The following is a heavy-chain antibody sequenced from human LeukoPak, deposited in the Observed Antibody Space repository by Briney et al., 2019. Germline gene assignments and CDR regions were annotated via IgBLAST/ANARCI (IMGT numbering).Heavy chain of an antibody. V-gene: IGHV3-7*01. CDR2: INQDGREK. Sequence: GGSLRLSCAASGFTFSSIWMSWVRQAPGKGLEWVANINQDGREKYYVDSAKGRFTISRDNAKNSLYLQMNSLRAEDTAVYFCGSPRRGYWGQGTLVTVSS. J-gene: IGHJ4*02. CDR3: GSPRRGY. CDR1: GFTFSSIW.